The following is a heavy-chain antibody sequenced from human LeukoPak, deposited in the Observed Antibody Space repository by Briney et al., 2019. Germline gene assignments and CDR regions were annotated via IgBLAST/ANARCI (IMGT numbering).Heavy chain of an antibody. CDR2: IYYSGST. CDR3: ARINPTGFGYYYGMDV. J-gene: IGHJ6*02. V-gene: IGHV4-59*08. Sequence: SETLSLTCTVSGGSISSYYWSWIRQPPGKGLEWIGYIYYSGSTNYNPSLKSRVTISVDTSKNQFSLKLSSVTAADTAVYYCARINPTGFGYYYGMDVWGQGTTVTVSS. D-gene: IGHD3-3*01. CDR1: GGSISSYY.